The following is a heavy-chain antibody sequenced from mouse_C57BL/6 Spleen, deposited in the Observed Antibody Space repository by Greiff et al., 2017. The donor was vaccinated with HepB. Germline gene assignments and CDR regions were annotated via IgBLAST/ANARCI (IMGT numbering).Heavy chain of an antibody. CDR3: ARGSTVSYPPWFAY. CDR2: IYPGSGNT. V-gene: IGHV1-76*01. D-gene: IGHD1-1*01. CDR1: GYTFTDYY. Sequence: VQLQQSGAELVRPGASVKLSCKASGYTFTDYYINWVKQRPGQGLEWIARIYPGSGNTYYNEKFKGKATLTAEKSSSTAYMQLSSLTSEDSAVYFCARGSTVSYPPWFAYWGQGTLVTVSA. J-gene: IGHJ3*01.